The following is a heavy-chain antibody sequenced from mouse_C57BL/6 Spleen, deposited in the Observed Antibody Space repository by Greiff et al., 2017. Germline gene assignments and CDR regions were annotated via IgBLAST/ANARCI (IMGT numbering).Heavy chain of an antibody. Sequence: QVQLQQPGAELVMPGASVKLSCKASGYTFTSYWMHWVKQRPGQGLEWIGEIDPSDSYTNYNQKFKGKSTLTVDKSSSTAYMQLSSLTSEDSAVYYCARSDTTVWYFYVWGTGTTVTVSS. CDR3: ARSDTTVWYFYV. D-gene: IGHD1-1*01. V-gene: IGHV1-69*01. CDR2: IDPSDSYT. CDR1: GYTFTSYW. J-gene: IGHJ1*03.